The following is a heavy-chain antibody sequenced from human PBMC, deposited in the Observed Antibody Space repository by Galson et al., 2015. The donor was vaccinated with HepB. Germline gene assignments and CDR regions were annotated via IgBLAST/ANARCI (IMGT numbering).Heavy chain of an antibody. V-gene: IGHV1-58*02. CDR2: IVVGSGNT. J-gene: IGHJ6*02. CDR3: AADRYDSSGSSYYYYGMDV. Sequence: SVKVSCKASGFTFTRSAMQWVRQARGQRLEWIGWIVVGSGNTNYAQKFQERVTITRDMSTSTAYMELSSLRSEDTAVYYCAADRYDSSGSSYYYYGMDVWGQGTTVTVSS. CDR1: GFTFTRSA. D-gene: IGHD3-22*01.